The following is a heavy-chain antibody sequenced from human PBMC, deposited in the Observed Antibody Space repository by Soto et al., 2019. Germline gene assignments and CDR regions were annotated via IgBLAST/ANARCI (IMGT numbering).Heavy chain of an antibody. V-gene: IGHV1-69*13. D-gene: IGHD6-19*01. CDR1: GGTFSSYA. CDR2: IIPIFGTA. Sequence: GASVKVSCKASGGTFSSYAISWVRQAPGQGLEWMGGIIPIFGTANYAQKFQGRVTITADESTSTAYLELSSLRSEDTAVYYCARDFPPPYSSYPSLDGIDVRFQGTTVTVSS. CDR3: ARDFPPPYSSYPSLDGIDV. J-gene: IGHJ6*02.